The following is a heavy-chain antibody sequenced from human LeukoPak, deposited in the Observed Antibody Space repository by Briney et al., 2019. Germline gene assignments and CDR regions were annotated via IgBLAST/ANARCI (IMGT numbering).Heavy chain of an antibody. V-gene: IGHV3-23*01. J-gene: IGHJ6*03. Sequence: GGSLRLSCAASGFTFSSYAMSWVRQAPGKGLQWVSGISGSGGSTYYADSVKGRFTISRDNSKNTLYLQMNSLRAEDTAVYYCAKSPEPYYYYMDVWGKGTTVTVSS. CDR3: AKSPEPYYYYMDV. CDR2: ISGSGGST. D-gene: IGHD1-14*01. CDR1: GFTFSSYA.